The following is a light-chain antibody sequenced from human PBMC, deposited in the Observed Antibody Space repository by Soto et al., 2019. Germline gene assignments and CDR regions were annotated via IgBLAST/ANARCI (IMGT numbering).Light chain of an antibody. Sequence: EIVMTQSPATLSVSPGGRATLSCRASQSVGSTLAWYQQKPGQAPRLLIYGASTRATGIPARFSGSGSGTEFTLTISSLQSEDFAVYYCQQYNKWPLTFGGGTKVEIK. CDR2: GAS. CDR3: QQYNKWPLT. CDR1: QSVGST. J-gene: IGKJ4*01. V-gene: IGKV3-15*01.